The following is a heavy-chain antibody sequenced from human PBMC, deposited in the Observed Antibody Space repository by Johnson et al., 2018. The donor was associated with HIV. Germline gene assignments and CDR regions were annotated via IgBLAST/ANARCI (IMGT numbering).Heavy chain of an antibody. CDR3: AKDAGIAVAEGAFDI. D-gene: IGHD6-19*01. Sequence: VQLVESGGGLIQPGGSLRLSCAASGFTFDDYAMHWVRQAPGKGLEWVSGISWNSGSIGYADSMKGRFTTSRDNAKNSLYLQMNSLRAEDTAFYYCAKDAGIAVAEGAFDIWGQGTMVTVSS. CDR2: ISWNSGSI. J-gene: IGHJ3*02. CDR1: GFTFDDYA. V-gene: IGHV3-9*01.